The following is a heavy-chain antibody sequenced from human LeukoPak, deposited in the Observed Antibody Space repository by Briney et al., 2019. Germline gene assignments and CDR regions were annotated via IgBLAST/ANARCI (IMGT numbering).Heavy chain of an antibody. CDR2: IIPIFGTA. J-gene: IGHJ6*03. CDR1: GGTFSSYA. Sequence: GASVKVSCKASGGTFSSYAISWVRQAPGQGLEWMGGIIPIFGTANYAQKFQGRVTITADKSTSTAYMELSSLRSEDTAVYYCARNLPNDSSGYYYYYYYMDVWGKGTTVTVSS. V-gene: IGHV1-69*06. CDR3: ARNLPNDSSGYYYYYYYMDV. D-gene: IGHD3-22*01.